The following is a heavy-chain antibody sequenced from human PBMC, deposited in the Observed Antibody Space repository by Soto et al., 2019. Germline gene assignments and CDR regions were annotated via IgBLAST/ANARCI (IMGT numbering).Heavy chain of an antibody. V-gene: IGHV1-69*12. CDR2: IIPMFGTA. D-gene: IGHD2-2*01. CDR1: GGTFSSYA. CDR3: ASQGYCISTSCPNYYYGMDV. Sequence: QVQLVQSGAEVKKPGSSVKVSCKASGGTFSSYAISWVRQAPGQGLEWMGGIIPMFGTADYAQKFQGRVRSTADESTSTAYMELSSLRSEDTAVYYCASQGYCISTSCPNYYYGMDVWGQGTTVTVSS. J-gene: IGHJ6*02.